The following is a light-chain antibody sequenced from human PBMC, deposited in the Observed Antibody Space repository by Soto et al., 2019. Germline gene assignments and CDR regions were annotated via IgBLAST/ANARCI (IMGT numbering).Light chain of an antibody. CDR1: QSVSSNY. V-gene: IGKV3-20*01. Sequence: EIVLTQSPGTLSLSPGERATLSCRASQSVSSNYLAWYQQKPGQAPRLLIYGASSRATGIPDRFSGSGSGTDFTLTISRLEPEDFAVYYCQPYSSQYTFGQGTKLEIK. CDR3: QPYSSQYT. J-gene: IGKJ2*01. CDR2: GAS.